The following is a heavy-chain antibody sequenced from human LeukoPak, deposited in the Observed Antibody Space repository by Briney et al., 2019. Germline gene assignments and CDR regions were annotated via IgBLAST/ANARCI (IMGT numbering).Heavy chain of an antibody. CDR2: IYHSGST. D-gene: IGHD3-10*01. Sequence: PSQTLSLTCAVSGGPISSGGYSWSWIRQPPGKGLECIGYIYHSGSTYYNPSLKSRVTISVDTSKNQFSLKLSSVTAADTAVYYCARDSKHWSYGSGTRGPFDYWGQGTLVTVSS. V-gene: IGHV4-30-2*01. J-gene: IGHJ4*02. CDR1: GGPISSGGYS. CDR3: ARDSKHWSYGSGTRGPFDY.